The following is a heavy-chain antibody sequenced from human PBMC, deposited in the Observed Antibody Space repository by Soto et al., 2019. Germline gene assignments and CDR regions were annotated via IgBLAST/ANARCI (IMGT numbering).Heavy chain of an antibody. Sequence: XESLKISFKGFGYSCTSYWISWVRQIPGKGLEWMARIDPSDSYTNYSPSFQGHVIISADKSISTAYLQWSSLKASDTAMYYCARVPPYGDYYYYGMDVWGQGTTVTVSS. CDR3: ARVPPYGDYYYYGMDV. V-gene: IGHV5-10-1*01. CDR2: IDPSDSYT. J-gene: IGHJ6*02. CDR1: GYSCTSYW. D-gene: IGHD4-17*01.